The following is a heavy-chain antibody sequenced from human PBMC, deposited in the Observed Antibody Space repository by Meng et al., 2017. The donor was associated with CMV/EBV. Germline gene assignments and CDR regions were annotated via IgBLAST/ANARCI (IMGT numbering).Heavy chain of an antibody. CDR2: YDPEDGET. Sequence: SANVSCKVSGYTLTEVSMHWVRQAPGKGLEWMGGYDPEDGETIYAQKFQGRVTMTEDTSTDTAYMELSSMRSEDTAAYYGATTTTAGAGIIGLWGQGTLVTVSS. CDR3: ATTTTAGAGIIGL. V-gene: IGHV1-24*01. D-gene: IGHD6-19*01. CDR1: GYTLTEVS. J-gene: IGHJ4*02.